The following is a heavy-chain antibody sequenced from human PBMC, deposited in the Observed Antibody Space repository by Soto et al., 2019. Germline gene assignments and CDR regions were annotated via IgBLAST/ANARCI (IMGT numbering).Heavy chain of an antibody. D-gene: IGHD2-15*01. Sequence: PGGSLRLSCAASGFTFSSYGMHGVRQAPGKGLEWVAVIWYDGSNKYYADSVKGRFTISRDNSKNTLYLQMNSLRAEDTAVYYCARDQGYCSGGSCYNAPFDYWGQGTLVTVAS. CDR2: IWYDGSNK. V-gene: IGHV3-33*01. J-gene: IGHJ4*02. CDR3: ARDQGYCSGGSCYNAPFDY. CDR1: GFTFSSYG.